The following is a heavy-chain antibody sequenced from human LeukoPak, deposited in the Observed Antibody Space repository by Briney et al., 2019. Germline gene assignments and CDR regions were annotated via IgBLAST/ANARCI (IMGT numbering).Heavy chain of an antibody. CDR2: IDPNSGDT. D-gene: IGHD3-16*02. Sequence: GASVKVSCKGSDYSFTGFFLHWVRQAPGQGLEWVAWIDPNSGDTKYAPNFQGRVTLPRDTSISTAYMEFTSLRSDDMATYYCAIPQRIALGGISLDIWGQGTQVIVSS. CDR1: DYSFTGFF. J-gene: IGHJ4*02. V-gene: IGHV1-2*02. CDR3: AIPQRIALGGISLDI.